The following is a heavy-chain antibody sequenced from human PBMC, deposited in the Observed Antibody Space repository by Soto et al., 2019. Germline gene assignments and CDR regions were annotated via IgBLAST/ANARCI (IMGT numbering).Heavy chain of an antibody. CDR1: GGSISSSSYY. Sequence: SETLSLTCTVSGGSISSSSYYWGWIRQPPGKGLEWIGSIYYSGSTYYNPSLKSRVTISVDTSKNQFSLKLSSVTAADTAVYYWARLIVGATDNWFYPWGQGTLVTVSS. CDR3: ARLIVGATDNWFYP. J-gene: IGHJ5*02. V-gene: IGHV4-39*01. D-gene: IGHD1-26*01. CDR2: IYYSGST.